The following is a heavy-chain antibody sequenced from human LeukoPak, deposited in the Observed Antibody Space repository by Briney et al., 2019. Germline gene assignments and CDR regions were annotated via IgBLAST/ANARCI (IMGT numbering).Heavy chain of an antibody. Sequence: PGGSLRLSCAASGFTFDDYGMSWVRQAPGKGLEWVSGITWSGDTTGYADSVKGRFTISRDNAKNSLYLQMNSLRAEDTALYYCARAYTSSRHYYYYYMDVWGKGTTVTVS. V-gene: IGHV3-20*04. CDR2: ITWSGDTT. D-gene: IGHD6-13*01. CDR1: GFTFDDYG. J-gene: IGHJ6*03. CDR3: ARAYTSSRHYYYYYMDV.